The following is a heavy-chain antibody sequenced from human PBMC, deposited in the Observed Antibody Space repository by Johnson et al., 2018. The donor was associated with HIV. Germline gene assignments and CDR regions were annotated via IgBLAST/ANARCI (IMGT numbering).Heavy chain of an antibody. D-gene: IGHD2-21*02. Sequence: QMQLVESGGGVVQPGRSLRLSCAASGFTFSSYGMHWVRQAPGKGLEWVAVISYDGNNKYYADSVKGRFTISRDNSKNTLYLQMNSLRAEDTAVYYCARPHIVVVTAGYAFDIWGQGTMVIVSS. CDR1: GFTFSSYG. CDR2: ISYDGNNK. CDR3: ARPHIVVVTAGYAFDI. J-gene: IGHJ3*02. V-gene: IGHV3-30*19.